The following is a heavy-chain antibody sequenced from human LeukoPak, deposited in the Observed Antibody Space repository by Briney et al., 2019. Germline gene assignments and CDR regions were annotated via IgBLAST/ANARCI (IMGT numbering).Heavy chain of an antibody. CDR2: IYSGGST. D-gene: IGHD3-10*01. CDR3: ARSRLGYGSGSWGHDAFDI. J-gene: IGHJ3*02. CDR1: GFTVGSNY. Sequence: PGGSLRLSCAASGFTVGSNYMSWVRQAPGRGLEWVSVIYSGGSTSYADSVKGRFTISRDNSKNTLYLQMNSLRAEDTAVYYCARSRLGYGSGSWGHDAFDIWGQGTMVTVSS. V-gene: IGHV3-53*01.